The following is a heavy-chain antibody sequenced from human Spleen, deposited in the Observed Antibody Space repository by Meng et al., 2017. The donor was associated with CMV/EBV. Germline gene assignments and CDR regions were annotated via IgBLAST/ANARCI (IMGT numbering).Heavy chain of an antibody. Sequence: KISCNASRVRDSNHHTSWRRQAPGQGLEWIGRIIPLFGMVAYAPKFQGRVTISADTSGATVFLEVTRLTSDDTAVYYCARERDWFETWGQGSLVTVSS. CDR3: ARERDWFET. CDR1: RVRDSNHH. CDR2: IIPLFGMV. V-gene: IGHV1-69*04. J-gene: IGHJ5*02.